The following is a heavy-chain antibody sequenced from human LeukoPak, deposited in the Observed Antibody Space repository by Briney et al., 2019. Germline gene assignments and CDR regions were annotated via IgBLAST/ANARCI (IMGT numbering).Heavy chain of an antibody. CDR1: GYTFTGYH. V-gene: IGHV1-2*06. J-gene: IGHJ4*02. D-gene: IGHD6-13*01. Sequence: ASVKVSCKASGYTFTGYHIHWVRQAPGQGLEWMGRINPCSGDTNFAQKFQGRVTMTRDTSITTAYIDLSSLTPDDTAVYFCARDQGSLTRSWYTGYWGQGTQVTVSS. CDR3: ARDQGSLTRSWYTGY. CDR2: INPCSGDT.